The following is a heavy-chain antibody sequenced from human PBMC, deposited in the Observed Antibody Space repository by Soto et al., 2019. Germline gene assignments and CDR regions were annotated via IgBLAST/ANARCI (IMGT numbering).Heavy chain of an antibody. V-gene: IGHV4-59*01. CDR3: ARGKGDVWSGYFVNYYFMDV. Sequence: SETLSLTCTVSGGSISSYYWSWIRQPPGKGQEWIGYIYYSGSTNYNPSLKSRVTISVDTSKNQFSLKLSSVTAADTAVYYCARGKGDVWSGYFVNYYFMDVWGKGTKVTVSS. J-gene: IGHJ6*03. D-gene: IGHD3-3*01. CDR2: IYYSGST. CDR1: GGSISSYY.